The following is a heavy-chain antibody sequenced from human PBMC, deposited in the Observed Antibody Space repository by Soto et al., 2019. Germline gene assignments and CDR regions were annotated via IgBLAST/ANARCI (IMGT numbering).Heavy chain of an antibody. CDR2: IYYSGST. Sequence: SETLSLTCTVSGGSISSYYWSWIRQPPGKGLEWIGYIYYSGSTNYNPSLKSRVTISVDTSKNQFSLKLSSVTAADTAVYYCARVPYAPTYYYYYYYGMDVWGQGTTVTVSS. J-gene: IGHJ6*02. CDR3: ARVPYAPTYYYYYYYGMDV. D-gene: IGHD2-21*01. CDR1: GGSISSYY. V-gene: IGHV4-59*01.